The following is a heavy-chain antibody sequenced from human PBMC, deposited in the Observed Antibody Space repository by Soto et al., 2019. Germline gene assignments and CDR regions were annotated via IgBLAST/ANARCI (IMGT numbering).Heavy chain of an antibody. CDR2: ISSSSSYT. V-gene: IGHV3-11*06. CDR1: GFTFSDYY. J-gene: IGHJ6*02. Sequence: GGSLRLSCAASGFTFSDYYMSWIRQAPGKGLEWVSYISSSSSYTNYADSVKGRFTISRDNAKNSLYLQMNSLRAEDTAVYYCARAYLDDGKYRLEPVYYYYGMDVWGQGTPVTVSS. D-gene: IGHD3-3*02. CDR3: ARAYLDDGKYRLEPVYYYYGMDV.